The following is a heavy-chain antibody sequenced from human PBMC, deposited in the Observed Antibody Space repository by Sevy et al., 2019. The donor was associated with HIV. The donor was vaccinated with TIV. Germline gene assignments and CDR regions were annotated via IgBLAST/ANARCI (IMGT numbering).Heavy chain of an antibody. CDR2: ISYDGNTQ. J-gene: IGHJ4*02. CDR3: TKESLLGNYMRGEFDH. Sequence: GGSLRLSCTASGVTLQTFGMHWVRQAPGKGLEWLAVISYDGNTQDYSDSVKGRLPISRDNSKNTLFLQMNNLSGDDTAVYFCTKESLLGNYMRGEFDHWGQGTLVTVSS. D-gene: IGHD3-16*01. V-gene: IGHV3-30*18. CDR1: GVTLQTFG.